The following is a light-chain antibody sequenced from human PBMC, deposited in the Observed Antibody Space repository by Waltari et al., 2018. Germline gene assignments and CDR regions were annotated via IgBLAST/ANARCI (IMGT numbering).Light chain of an antibody. CDR1: TSTIGSNP. V-gene: IGLV1-44*01. CDR2: SNN. CDR3: VSWEDSLNGPA. J-gene: IGLJ2*01. Sequence: QSVLTQPPSASGSPAQTVTITSSGSTSTIGSNPVLWYQQLPGKTPKLLIYSNNQRPSGVPDRFSASKSGTAASLAISGLRSEDEADYYCVSWEDSLNGPAVGGGTKLTVL.